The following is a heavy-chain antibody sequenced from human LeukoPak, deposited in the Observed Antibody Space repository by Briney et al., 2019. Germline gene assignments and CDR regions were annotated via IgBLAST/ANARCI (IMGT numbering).Heavy chain of an antibody. D-gene: IGHD3-3*01. Sequence: GGSLRLFCTASGFTFSSYAMHWVRQAPGKGLEYVSAISSNGGSTYYANSVKGRFTISRDNSKNTLYLQMGSLRSEDMAVYYCARLTFGVVSAVDVWGKGTTVTVFS. CDR1: GFTFSSYA. CDR3: ARLTFGVVSAVDV. V-gene: IGHV3-64*01. CDR2: ISSNGGST. J-gene: IGHJ6*04.